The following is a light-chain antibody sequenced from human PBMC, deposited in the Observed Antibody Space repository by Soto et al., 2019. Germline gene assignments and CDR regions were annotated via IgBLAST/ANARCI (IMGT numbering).Light chain of an antibody. Sequence: EIELTQSPSTLSSSPGERATLSCRATQSVSSSYLAWYQQKPGQAPRLLIYGASTRATGIPARFSGSGSGTEFTLTISSLQSEDFAVYYCQQYNNWLTWTFGQGTKVDIK. CDR1: QSVSSSY. CDR2: GAS. CDR3: QQYNNWLTWT. J-gene: IGKJ1*01. V-gene: IGKV3-15*01.